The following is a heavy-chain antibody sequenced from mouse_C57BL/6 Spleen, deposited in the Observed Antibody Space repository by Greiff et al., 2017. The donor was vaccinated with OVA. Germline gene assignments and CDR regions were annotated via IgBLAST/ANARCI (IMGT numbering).Heavy chain of an antibody. Sequence: VKLQESGAELVKPGASVKLSCKASGYTFTSYWMHWVKQRPGRGLEWIGRIDPNSGGTKYNEKFKSKATLTVDKPSSTAYMQLSSLTSEDSAVYYCARGAITPYYYAMDYWGQGTSVTVSS. CDR1: GYTFTSYW. CDR3: ARGAITPYYYAMDY. D-gene: IGHD2-4*01. CDR2: IDPNSGGT. J-gene: IGHJ4*01. V-gene: IGHV1-72*01.